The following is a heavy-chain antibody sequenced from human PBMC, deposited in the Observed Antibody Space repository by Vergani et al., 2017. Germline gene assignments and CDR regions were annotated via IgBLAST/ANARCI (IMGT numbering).Heavy chain of an antibody. CDR1: GGSISSGGYY. CDR2: IYYSGST. D-gene: IGHD3-22*01. J-gene: IGHJ5*02. Sequence: QVQLQESGPGLVKPSQTLSLTCTVSGGSISSGGYYWSWIRQPPGKGLEWIGYIYYSGSTNYNPSLTSRVTISVDTSKNQFSLKLSSVTAADTAVYYCARDMDYYDSSGYARNWFDPWGQGTLVTVSS. V-gene: IGHV4-61*08. CDR3: ARDMDYYDSSGYARNWFDP.